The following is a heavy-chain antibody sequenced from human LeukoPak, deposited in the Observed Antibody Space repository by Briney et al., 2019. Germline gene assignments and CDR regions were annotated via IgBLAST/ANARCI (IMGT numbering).Heavy chain of an antibody. CDR1: GGSISSYY. CDR2: IYYSGST. J-gene: IGHJ6*03. V-gene: IGHV4-59*08. D-gene: IGHD3-3*01. Sequence: SETLSLTCTVSGGSISSYYWSWIRQPPGKGLEWIGYIYYSGSTNYNPSLKSRVTISVDTSKNQFSLKLSSVTAADTAVYYCASTGTDYDFWSGSRYYYMDVWGKGTTVTVSS. CDR3: ASTGTDYDFWSGSRYYYMDV.